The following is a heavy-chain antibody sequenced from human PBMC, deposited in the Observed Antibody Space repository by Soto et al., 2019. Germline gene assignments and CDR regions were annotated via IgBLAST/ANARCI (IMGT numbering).Heavy chain of an antibody. CDR1: GLTFTNSA. D-gene: IGHD6-13*01. CDR3: AKAFGYSSTWFARNWFDP. V-gene: IGHV3-23*01. J-gene: IGHJ5*02. CDR2: ISGSGDRT. Sequence: GGSLRLSCAASGLTFTNSAMSWVRQAPGKGLEWVSAISGSGDRTSYVDSVKGRFTISRDDSTNTLYLQMSSLRAKDTAVYYCAKAFGYSSTWFARNWFDPWGQGTLVTVSS.